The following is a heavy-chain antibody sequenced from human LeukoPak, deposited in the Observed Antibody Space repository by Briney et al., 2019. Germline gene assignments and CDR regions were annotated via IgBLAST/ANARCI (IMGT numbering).Heavy chain of an antibody. Sequence: SETLSLTCTVSGDSISSKSHYWGWIRQPPGKGLEWIGNFYYTGSTYYSPSLKNRVAISVDTSKNQFSLKLSSVTAADTAVYYCARFGYCSSTSCYTIYYFDYWGQGTLVTVSS. CDR2: FYYTGST. CDR3: ARFGYCSSTSCYTIYYFDY. D-gene: IGHD2-2*02. V-gene: IGHV4-39*01. J-gene: IGHJ4*02. CDR1: GDSISSKSHY.